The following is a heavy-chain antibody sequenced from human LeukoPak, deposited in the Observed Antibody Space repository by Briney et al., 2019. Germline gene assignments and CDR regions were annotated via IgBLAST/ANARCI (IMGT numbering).Heavy chain of an antibody. CDR1: GGSISSSSYH. CDR2: IYYSGST. V-gene: IGHV4-39*02. J-gene: IGHJ6*03. Sequence: SETLSLTCTVSGGSISSSSYHWGWIRQPPGKGLEWIGSIYYSGSTYYNPSLKSRVTISVDTSKNQVSLKLTSVTAADTAVYYCARDHRRYYYYMDVWGKGTTVTVSS. CDR3: ARDHRRYYYYMDV.